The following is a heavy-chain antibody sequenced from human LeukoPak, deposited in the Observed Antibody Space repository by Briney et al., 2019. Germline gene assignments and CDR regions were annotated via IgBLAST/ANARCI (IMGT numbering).Heavy chain of an antibody. CDR3: ARVISGTLDY. J-gene: IGHJ4*02. CDR2: ISYDGSNK. D-gene: IGHD1-20*01. V-gene: IGHV3-30*04. Sequence: PGGSLRLFCAASGFTFSSNAMHWGRHAPDRGLEWVAVISYDGSNKYYADSVKGRFTISRDNSKNTLYLQMNSLRAEDTAVYYCARVISGTLDYWGQGTLVTVSS. CDR1: GFTFSSNA.